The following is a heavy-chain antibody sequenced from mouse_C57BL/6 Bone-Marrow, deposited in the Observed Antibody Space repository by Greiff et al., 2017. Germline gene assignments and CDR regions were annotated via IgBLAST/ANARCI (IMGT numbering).Heavy chain of an antibody. CDR3: ARRGYLLLGFFDY. Sequence: VQLQQSGAELAKPGASVKLSCKASGYTFTSYWMPWVKQRPGQGLEWIGYINPSSGYNKYNQKFKDKATLTADKSSSTAYMQLSSLTYEDSAVYYCARRGYLLLGFFDYWGQGTTLTVSA. J-gene: IGHJ2*01. CDR1: GYTFTSYW. D-gene: IGHD1-1*01. CDR2: INPSSGYN. V-gene: IGHV1-7*01.